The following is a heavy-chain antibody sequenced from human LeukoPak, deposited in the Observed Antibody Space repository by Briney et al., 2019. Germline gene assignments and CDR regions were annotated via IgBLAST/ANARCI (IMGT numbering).Heavy chain of an antibody. Sequence: GGSLRLSCAASGFTFSSYAMHWVRQAPGKGLEWVAVISYDGNNKYYADSVKGRFTISRDNSKNTLYLQMNSLRAEDTAVYYCGRDFYGGYDLGGGFDYWGQGTLVTVSS. CDR1: GFTFSSYA. V-gene: IGHV3-30-3*01. J-gene: IGHJ4*02. CDR3: GRDFYGGYDLGGGFDY. D-gene: IGHD5-12*01. CDR2: ISYDGNNK.